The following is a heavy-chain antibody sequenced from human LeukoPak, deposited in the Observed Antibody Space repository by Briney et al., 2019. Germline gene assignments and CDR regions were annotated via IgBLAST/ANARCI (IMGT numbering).Heavy chain of an antibody. J-gene: IGHJ6*03. D-gene: IGHD3-10*01. CDR3: ARGMVRGVIQPDYMDV. Sequence: SETLSLTCEVYDGSFNDYYWSWIRQPPGEGLEWIGEINHSGSTNYNPSLKSRVTISVDTSKNQFSLKLSSVTAADTAVYYCARGMVRGVIQPDYMDVWGKGTTVTISS. V-gene: IGHV4-34*01. CDR1: DGSFNDYY. CDR2: INHSGST.